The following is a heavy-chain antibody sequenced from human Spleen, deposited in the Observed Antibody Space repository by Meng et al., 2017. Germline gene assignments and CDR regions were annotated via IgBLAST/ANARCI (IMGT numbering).Heavy chain of an antibody. CDR2: IGHSGFT. Sequence: QVQLQQWGAGLLKPSETLSLTCAVYGGSFSGYYWGWIRQSPGKGLEWIGSIGHSGFTYYTPSLKSRVAVSLDTSKSQFSLMLTSVTAADTAVYYCVRSSAWVRTGFDPWGQGTLVTVSS. J-gene: IGHJ5*02. V-gene: IGHV4-34*01. CDR1: GGSFSGYY. D-gene: IGHD6-19*01. CDR3: VRSSAWVRTGFDP.